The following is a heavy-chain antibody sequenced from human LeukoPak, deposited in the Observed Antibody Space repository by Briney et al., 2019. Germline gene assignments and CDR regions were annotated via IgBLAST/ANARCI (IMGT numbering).Heavy chain of an antibody. CDR1: GGSISSYC. J-gene: IGHJ5*02. Sequence: SETLSLTCTVSGGSISSYCWSWIRQPPGKGLEWIGYIYYSGSTNYNPSLKSRVTISVDTSKNQFSLKLSSVTAADTAVYYCARVRTTRNWFDPWGQGTLVTVSS. CDR2: IYYSGST. V-gene: IGHV4-59*01. D-gene: IGHD1-7*01. CDR3: ARVRTTRNWFDP.